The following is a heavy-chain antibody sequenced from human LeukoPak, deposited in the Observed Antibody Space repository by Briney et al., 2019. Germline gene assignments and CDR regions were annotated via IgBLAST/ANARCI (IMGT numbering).Heavy chain of an antibody. J-gene: IGHJ4*02. V-gene: IGHV3-64*05. D-gene: IGHD3-16*01. CDR1: GFTFSSYA. Sequence: GGSLRLSCSASGFTFSSYAMHWVRQAPGKGLEYVSAISSNGANTYYADSVKGRFTISRDNSKNTLYFQMSSLRPEDTAVYYCVKIVMAGGYFDYWGQRTPFSVSS. CDR2: ISSNGANT. CDR3: VKIVMAGGYFDY.